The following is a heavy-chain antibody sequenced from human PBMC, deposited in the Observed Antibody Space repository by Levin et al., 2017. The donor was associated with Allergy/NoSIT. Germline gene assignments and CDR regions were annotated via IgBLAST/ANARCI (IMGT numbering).Heavy chain of an antibody. V-gene: IGHV4-31*03. Sequence: SQTLSLTCTVSGGSISSGTYYWSWIRQHPGKGLEWIGYIFYSGSTYYNPSLKSRITISLDRSNNQFSLKLSSVTAADTAVYYCARQLGYCSGGSCSNAFDMWGQGTMVTVSS. CDR2: IFYSGST. CDR1: GGSISSGTYY. CDR3: ARQLGYCSGGSCSNAFDM. J-gene: IGHJ3*02. D-gene: IGHD2-15*01.